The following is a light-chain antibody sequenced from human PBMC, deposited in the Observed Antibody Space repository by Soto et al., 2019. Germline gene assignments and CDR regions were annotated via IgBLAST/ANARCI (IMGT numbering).Light chain of an antibody. V-gene: IGKV2-30*02. CDR1: QSLVHSDGIAY. CDR3: MQSIQLLIT. J-gene: IGKJ5*01. Sequence: DVVMTQSPLSLPFTLGQPSSISCRSNQSLVHSDGIAYFSWFQQRPGRSPRRLIYKVSNRDSGVPARFSGSGSGTDFALKISRVEAEDVGVYYCMQSIQLLITFGQGTRLEI. CDR2: KVS.